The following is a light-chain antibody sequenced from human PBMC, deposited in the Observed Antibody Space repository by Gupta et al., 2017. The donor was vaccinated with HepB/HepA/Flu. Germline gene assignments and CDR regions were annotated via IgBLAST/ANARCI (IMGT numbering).Light chain of an antibody. CDR2: WAS. J-gene: IGKJ1*01. CDR3: QQYDSTPRT. Sequence: DIVMTQSPDSLAVSLGERATINCKSSQSVLYSSDNKNYLAWYQQKRGQPPKLLIYWASTRESGVPDRFSGSGSGTDFTLTISSLQAEDVAVYYCQQYDSTPRTFGQGTKVEIK. V-gene: IGKV4-1*01. CDR1: QSVLYSSDNKNY.